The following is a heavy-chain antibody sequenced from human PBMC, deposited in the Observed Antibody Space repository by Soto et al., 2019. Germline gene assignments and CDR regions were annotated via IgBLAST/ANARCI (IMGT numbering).Heavy chain of an antibody. CDR1: CGSISTYNYY. CDR3: ARRRPSYIIDV. Sequence: PSENLSLTCAVSCGSISTYNYYWGWIRQPPGKGLEWIGSIDYSGSTYYNPSLKSRVTISVDASKNQFSLKVSSGTAADTAVYYSARRRPSYIIDVCSQGTTGTV. CDR2: IDYSGST. V-gene: IGHV4-39*01. J-gene: IGHJ6*02. D-gene: IGHD5-18*01.